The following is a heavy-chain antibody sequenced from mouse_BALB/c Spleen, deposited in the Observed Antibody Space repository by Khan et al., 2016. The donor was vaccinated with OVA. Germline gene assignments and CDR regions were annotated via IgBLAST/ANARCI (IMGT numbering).Heavy chain of an antibody. CDR2: IYTGNGYT. CDR1: GFTFTSYG. J-gene: IGHJ2*01. CDR3: AAANYRNYFDY. V-gene: IGHV1S134*01. Sequence: VQLQQSGAELGRPGSSVKLSCKTSGFTFTSYGIKWVKQRPGQGLEWIGYIYTGNGYTVYNEKFQGKATLSSDTSSSTAYMQLRSLTSEDSAIYFCAAANYRNYFDYWGQGTTLTVSS. D-gene: IGHD2-14*01.